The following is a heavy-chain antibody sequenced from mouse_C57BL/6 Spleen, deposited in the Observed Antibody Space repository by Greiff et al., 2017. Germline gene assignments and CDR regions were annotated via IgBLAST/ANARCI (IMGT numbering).Heavy chain of an antibody. Sequence: VKLQQPGAELVKPGASVKMSCKASGYTFTSYWITWVKQRPGQGLEWIGDIYPGSGSTNYNEKFKSKATLTVDTSSSTAYMQLSSLTSEDSAVYYCAREGYDYDEAWFAYWGQGTLVTVSA. J-gene: IGHJ3*01. CDR1: GYTFTSYW. CDR2: IYPGSGST. CDR3: AREGYDYDEAWFAY. V-gene: IGHV1-55*01. D-gene: IGHD2-4*01.